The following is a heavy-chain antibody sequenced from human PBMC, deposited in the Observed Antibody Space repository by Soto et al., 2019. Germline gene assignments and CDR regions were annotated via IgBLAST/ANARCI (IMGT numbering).Heavy chain of an antibody. CDR3: ARGAWFGELLNYYGMDV. D-gene: IGHD3-10*01. V-gene: IGHV1-3*01. J-gene: IGHJ6*02. CDR1: GYTFTSYA. CDR2: INAGNGNT. Sequence: ASVKVSCKASGYTFTSYAMHWVRQAPGQRLEWMGWINAGNGNTNYAQKLQGRVTMTTDTSTSTAYMELRSLRSDDTAVYYCARGAWFGELLNYYGMDVWGQGTTVTVSS.